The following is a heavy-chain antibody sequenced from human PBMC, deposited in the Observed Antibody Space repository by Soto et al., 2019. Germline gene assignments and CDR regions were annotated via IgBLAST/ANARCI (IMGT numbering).Heavy chain of an antibody. CDR1: GFTFSSYA. V-gene: IGHV3-23*01. CDR2: ISSSGGST. D-gene: IGHD3-22*01. Sequence: EVQLLESGGDLIQPGGSLRLSCAASGFTFSSYAMSWVRQAPGKGLGWVSAISSSGGSTFYADSVKGQFTISRDNSSNTLYLQMNSLRAEDTAIYYCAKYQPMTQPRPYFDYWGQGTLVTVSS. J-gene: IGHJ4*02. CDR3: AKYQPMTQPRPYFDY.